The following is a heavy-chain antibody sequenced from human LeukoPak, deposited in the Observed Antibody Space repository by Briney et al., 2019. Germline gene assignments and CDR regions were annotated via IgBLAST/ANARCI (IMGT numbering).Heavy chain of an antibody. CDR2: IRNKANNYAT. D-gene: IGHD6-13*01. J-gene: IGHJ5*02. V-gene: IGHV3-73*01. CDR1: GFTFGGSA. Sequence: GGSLRLPCAASGFTFGGSAVQWVRQASGKGLEWVGRIRNKANNYATAYAASVKGRFTISRDDSKNTAYLQMNSLKTEDTAVYYCTRQSGNSSWYDDWFDPWGQGTLVTVSS. CDR3: TRQSGNSSWYDDWFDP.